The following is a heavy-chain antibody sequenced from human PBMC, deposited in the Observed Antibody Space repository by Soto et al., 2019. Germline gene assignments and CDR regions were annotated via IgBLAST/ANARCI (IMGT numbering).Heavy chain of an antibody. Sequence: GASVKVSCKASGGTFSSYAISWVRQAPGQGLEWMGGIIPIFGTANYAQKFQGRVTITADESTSTAYMELSSLRSEDTAVYYCAREAIAAAGLRAYNWFDTWGQGTLVTVSS. CDR3: AREAIAAAGLRAYNWFDT. V-gene: IGHV1-69*13. CDR2: IIPIFGTA. D-gene: IGHD6-13*01. J-gene: IGHJ5*02. CDR1: GGTFSSYA.